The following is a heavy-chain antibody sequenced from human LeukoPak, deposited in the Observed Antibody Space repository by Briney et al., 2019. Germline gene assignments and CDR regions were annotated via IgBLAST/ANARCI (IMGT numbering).Heavy chain of an antibody. V-gene: IGHV4-59*01. J-gene: IGHJ4*02. CDR1: GGSISGYY. Sequence: KPSETLSLTCTVSGGSISGYYWSWLRQPPGKGLEWIGYIYYRGSTNYSPSLRSRVTISLDTSKNQFSLKLSSVTPADTAVYYCARGKDYYDSSGYYFDYWGQGTLVTVSA. CDR3: ARGKDYYDSSGYYFDY. D-gene: IGHD3-22*01. CDR2: IYYRGST.